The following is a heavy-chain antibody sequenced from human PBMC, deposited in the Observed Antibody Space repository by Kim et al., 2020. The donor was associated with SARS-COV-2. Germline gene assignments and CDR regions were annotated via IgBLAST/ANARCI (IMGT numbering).Heavy chain of an antibody. CDR2: INQDGSDN. CDR3: ARPRITAAWAGMKY. D-gene: IGHD6-13*01. J-gene: IGHJ4*02. CDR1: GFTFSTYW. V-gene: IGHV3-7*05. Sequence: GGSLRLSCAASGFTFSTYWMTWVRQAPGKGLEWVANINQDGSDNNYVDSVKGRFTISRDNAKNSLYLQMNTLRVEDTAVYYCARPRITAAWAGMKYWGQGTLVTVSS.